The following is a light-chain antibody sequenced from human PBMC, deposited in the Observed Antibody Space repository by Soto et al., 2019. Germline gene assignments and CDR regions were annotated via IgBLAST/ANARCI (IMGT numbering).Light chain of an antibody. CDR1: GSDVGGYNY. Sequence: QSALTQPASVSGSPGQSIAISCTGSGSDVGGYNYVSWYQQHPGKAPKLIIYGVSHRPSGVSTRFSASRSAYTASLTISGLQAEDEAYYYCSSFTSNYVYVFGPGTKLTVL. V-gene: IGLV2-14*01. J-gene: IGLJ1*01. CDR3: SSFTSNYVYV. CDR2: GVS.